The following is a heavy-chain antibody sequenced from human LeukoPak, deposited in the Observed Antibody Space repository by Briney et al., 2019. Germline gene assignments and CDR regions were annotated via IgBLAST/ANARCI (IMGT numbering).Heavy chain of an antibody. CDR2: ISSSGSTI. D-gene: IGHD2-15*01. J-gene: IGHJ4*02. CDR1: GFTFSSFE. Sequence: PGGSLRLSCAASGFTFSSFEMNWVRQAPGKGLEWVSYISSSGSTIYYADSVKGRFTISRDNAKNSLYLQMNSLRAEDTAVYYCARDGGAFCSGGSCYFDYWGQGTLVTVSS. V-gene: IGHV3-48*03. CDR3: ARDGGAFCSGGSCYFDY.